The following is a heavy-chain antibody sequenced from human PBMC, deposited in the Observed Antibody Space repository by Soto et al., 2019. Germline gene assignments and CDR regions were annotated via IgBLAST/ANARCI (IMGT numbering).Heavy chain of an antibody. CDR1: GFTFSSYG. D-gene: IGHD2-15*01. CDR2: ISYDGSNK. Sequence: QAQLVESGGGVVQPGRSLRLSCAASGFTFSSYGMHWVRQAPGKGLEWVAVISYDGSNKYYADSVKGRFTISRDNSKNTLYLQMNSLRAEDTAVYYCAKDRRKVVVAAPFDYWGQGTLVTVSS. V-gene: IGHV3-30*18. J-gene: IGHJ4*02. CDR3: AKDRRKVVVAAPFDY.